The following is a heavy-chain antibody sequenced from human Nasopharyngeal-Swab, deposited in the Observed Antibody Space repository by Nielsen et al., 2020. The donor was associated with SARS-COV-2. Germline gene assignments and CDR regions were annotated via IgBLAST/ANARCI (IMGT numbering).Heavy chain of an antibody. CDR2: IYYSGST. Sequence: LRLSCTVSGGSISSGGYYWSWIRQHPGKGLEWIGYIYYSGSTYYNPSLKSRVTISVDTSKNQFSLKLSSVTAADTAVYYCARGGKYSSSWYGWFDPWGQGTLVTVSS. CDR1: GGSISSGGYY. V-gene: IGHV4-31*03. CDR3: ARGGKYSSSWYGWFDP. D-gene: IGHD6-13*01. J-gene: IGHJ5*02.